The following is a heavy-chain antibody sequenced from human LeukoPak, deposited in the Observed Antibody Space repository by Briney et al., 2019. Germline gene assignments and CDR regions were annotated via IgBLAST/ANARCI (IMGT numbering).Heavy chain of an antibody. J-gene: IGHJ4*02. V-gene: IGHV1-18*01. CDR2: ISTSNGNT. Sequence: ASVKVSCKASGYTFTSYDINWVRQAPGQGLEWMGWISTSNGNTKSAQKLQGRVTMTTDTSTSTAYMELRSLRSDDTAVYYCARAPITVAGSGLWYWGQGTLVTVSS. D-gene: IGHD6-19*01. CDR1: GYTFTSYD. CDR3: ARAPITVAGSGLWY.